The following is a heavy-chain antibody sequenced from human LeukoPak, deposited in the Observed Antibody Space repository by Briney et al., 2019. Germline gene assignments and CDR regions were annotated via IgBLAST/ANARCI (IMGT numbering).Heavy chain of an antibody. CDR3: ARLDYYGSGSSR. CDR1: GGSISTSNYY. J-gene: IGHJ4*02. D-gene: IGHD3-10*01. V-gene: IGHV4-39*01. Sequence: PSETLSLTCTVSGGSISTSNYYWGWIRQPPGKGLEWIGNIFYSGSTYYSPSVKSRVTISLDTSKNQFSLKLSSVTAADTAVYYCARLDYYGSGSSRWGQGALVTVSS. CDR2: IFYSGST.